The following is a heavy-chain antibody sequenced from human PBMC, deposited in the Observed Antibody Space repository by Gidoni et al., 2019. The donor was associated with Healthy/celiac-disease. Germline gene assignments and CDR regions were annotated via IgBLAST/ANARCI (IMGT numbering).Heavy chain of an antibody. D-gene: IGHD5-12*01. V-gene: IGHV4-39*01. Sequence: QRQLQESGTGLVKPSETLSLTCTVSGGSIRSSSYYWGLIRQPPGKGLEWLGTIYYRGSTYYNPSFKSRVTMSVDTYQNQFSLKLSSVTSAYTAVYYCARGDLVATIRSGGMDYWGQGTLVTVSS. CDR3: ARGDLVATIRSGGMDY. J-gene: IGHJ4*02. CDR1: GGSIRSSSYY. CDR2: IYYRGST.